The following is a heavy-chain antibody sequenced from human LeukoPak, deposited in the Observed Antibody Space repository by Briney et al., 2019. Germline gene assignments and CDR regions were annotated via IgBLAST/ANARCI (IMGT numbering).Heavy chain of an antibody. CDR1: GGSLSSSIYY. CDR3: ASCSGGSCYSYGMDV. J-gene: IGHJ6*02. CDR2: IYYRGST. V-gene: IGHV4-39*01. Sequence: SETLSLTCTVSGGSLSSSIYYGGWIRQPPGKGLEWMGSIYYRGSTYYNPSLKSRVTISVATSKNQFSLKLSSVPAADTAVYYCASCSGGSCYSYGMDVWGQGTTVTVSS. D-gene: IGHD2-15*01.